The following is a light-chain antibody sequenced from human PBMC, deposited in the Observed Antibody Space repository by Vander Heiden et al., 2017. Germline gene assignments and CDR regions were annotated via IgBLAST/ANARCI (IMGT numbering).Light chain of an antibody. V-gene: IGKV1-39*01. J-gene: IGKJ5*01. CDR3: QQSDTTLLS. CDR2: AAS. Sequence: DIQMTQSPSSLSASVGDRVTITCRASQSISSYLNWYQQKPGKAPKLLIYAASSFQSRVPSRLSGSRSGTDFTLTMRSLQPEDIATYYCQQSDTTLLSFG. CDR1: QSISSY.